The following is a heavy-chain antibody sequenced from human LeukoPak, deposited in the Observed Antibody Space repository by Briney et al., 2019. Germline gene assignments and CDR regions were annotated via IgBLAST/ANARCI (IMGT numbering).Heavy chain of an antibody. V-gene: IGHV6-1*01. CDR3: ALMVRGGVRY. D-gene: IGHD3-10*01. Sequence: SETLSLTCAISGDTVSSNSAAWNWIRQYPSRGLEWLGWTYYRSMWYTDYAVSVTSRITITTDTSKNQFSLQLNSVTPGNTAVYYCALMVRGGVRYWGQGNLVTVSS. J-gene: IGHJ4*02. CDR1: GDTVSSNSAA. CDR2: TYYRSMWYT.